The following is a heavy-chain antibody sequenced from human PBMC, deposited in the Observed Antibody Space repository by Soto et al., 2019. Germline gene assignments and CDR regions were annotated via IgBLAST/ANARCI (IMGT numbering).Heavy chain of an antibody. CDR3: ARDREYSSSWPGAFDI. Sequence: EVQLVASGGGLVKPGGSLRLSCAASGFTFSSYSMNWVRQAPGKGLEWVSSISSSSSYIYYADSVKGRFTISRDNAKNSLYLQMNSLRAEDTAVYYCARDREYSSSWPGAFDIWGQGTMVTVSS. V-gene: IGHV3-21*01. CDR2: ISSSSSYI. J-gene: IGHJ3*02. D-gene: IGHD6-13*01. CDR1: GFTFSSYS.